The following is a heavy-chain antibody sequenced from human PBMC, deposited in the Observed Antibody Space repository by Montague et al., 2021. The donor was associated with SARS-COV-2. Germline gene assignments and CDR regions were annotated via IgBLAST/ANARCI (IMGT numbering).Heavy chain of an antibody. CDR1: GGSISSYY. CDR3: ARVGFFEDDAFDI. V-gene: IGHV4-59*01. D-gene: IGHD3-3*01. Sequence: SETLSLTCTVSGGSISSYYWSWIRQPPGKGLEWIGYIYYSGSTNYNPSLKSRVTISVDTSKNQFSLKLSSVTAADTAVYYRARVGFFEDDAFDIWGQGTMVTVSS. J-gene: IGHJ3*02. CDR2: IYYSGST.